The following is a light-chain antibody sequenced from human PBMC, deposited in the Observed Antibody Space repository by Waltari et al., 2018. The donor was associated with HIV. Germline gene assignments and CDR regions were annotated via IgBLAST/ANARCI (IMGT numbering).Light chain of an antibody. Sequence: DIQMTQSPSSLSASVGDRVTITCRASQSISSSLSWYQQRPGKVPKLLIYAASSLQSGVPSRFSGSGSGTDFTLTISSLLPEDFATYYCQQTYSTPPWTFGQGTKVEIK. J-gene: IGKJ1*01. CDR1: QSISSS. V-gene: IGKV1-39*01. CDR3: QQTYSTPPWT. CDR2: AAS.